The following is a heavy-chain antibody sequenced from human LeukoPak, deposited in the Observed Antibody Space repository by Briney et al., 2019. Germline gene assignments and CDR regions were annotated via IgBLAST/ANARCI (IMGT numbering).Heavy chain of an antibody. CDR1: GGSISSGDYY. V-gene: IGHV4-30-4*08. D-gene: IGHD2-2*02. CDR2: IYYSGST. J-gene: IGHJ5*02. Sequence: SQTLSLTCTVSGGSISSGDYYWSWIRQPPGKGLEWIGYIYYSGSTYYNPSLKSRVTISVDTSKSQFSLKLSSVTAADTAVYYCARAVEVPAAIGETWGQGTLVTVSS. CDR3: ARAVEVPAAIGET.